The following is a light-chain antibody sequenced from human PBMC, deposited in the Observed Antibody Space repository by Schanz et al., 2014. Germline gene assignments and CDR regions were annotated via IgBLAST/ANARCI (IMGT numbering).Light chain of an antibody. CDR2: ITN. CDR1: SGSVSTSYY. V-gene: IGLV8-61*01. J-gene: IGLJ3*02. Sequence: QTVVTQEPSFSVSPGGTVTLTCGLSSGSVSTSYYPSWYQQTPGQAPRTLIYITNTRSSGVPDRFSGSILGNKAALTITGAQADEESDYYCVLYMGSAEVFGGGTKLTVL. CDR3: VLYMGSAEV.